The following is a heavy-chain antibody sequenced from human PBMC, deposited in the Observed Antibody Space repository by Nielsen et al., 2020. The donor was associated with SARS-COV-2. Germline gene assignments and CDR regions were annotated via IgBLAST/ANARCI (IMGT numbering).Heavy chain of an antibody. Sequence: ASVKVSCKASGYTFTGYYMHWVRQAPGQGLEWMGIITPSGGSTSYAQKFQGRVTMTRDTSTSTVYMELSTLRSEDTAVYYCARGRGVVTSDYWGQGTLVTVSS. V-gene: IGHV1-46*01. D-gene: IGHD3-3*01. CDR2: ITPSGGST. CDR3: ARGRGVVTSDY. J-gene: IGHJ4*02. CDR1: GYTFTGYY.